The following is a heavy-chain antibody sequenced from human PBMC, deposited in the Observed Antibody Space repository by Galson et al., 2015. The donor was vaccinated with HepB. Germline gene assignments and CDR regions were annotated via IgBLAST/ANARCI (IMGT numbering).Heavy chain of an antibody. CDR2: ISSGGAGI. V-gene: IGHV3-23*01. CDR1: GFTFSSYA. Sequence: SLRLSCAVSGFTFSSYAMSWVRQAPGKELEWVSTISSGGAGIYFVDSVKGRFTISRDNSKNTLYLQMNILRAEDTALYYSAKDLSAPGTTSGYLDRCGRATLSTVSS. CDR3: AKDLSAPGTTSGYLDR. D-gene: IGHD6-13*01. J-gene: IGHJ2*01.